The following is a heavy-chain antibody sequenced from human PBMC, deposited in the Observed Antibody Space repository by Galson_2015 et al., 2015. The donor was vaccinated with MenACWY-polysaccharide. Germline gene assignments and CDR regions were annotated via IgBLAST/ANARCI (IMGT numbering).Heavy chain of an antibody. Sequence: SVKVSCKASGYTFTSYGISWVRQAPGQGLEWMGWISAYNGNTNYAQKLQGRVIMTTDTSTSTAYMELRSLRSDDTAVYYCARVGKGTYYDFWSGYPVPPSDYWGQGTLVTVSS. V-gene: IGHV1-18*01. J-gene: IGHJ4*02. CDR3: ARVGKGTYYDFWSGYPVPPSDY. CDR2: ISAYNGNT. D-gene: IGHD3-3*01. CDR1: GYTFTSYG.